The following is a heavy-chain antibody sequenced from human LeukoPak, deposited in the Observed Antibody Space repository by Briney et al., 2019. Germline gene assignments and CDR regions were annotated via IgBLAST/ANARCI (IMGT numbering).Heavy chain of an antibody. CDR1: GGTFSSYA. V-gene: IGHV1-69*13. Sequence: VASVKVSCKASGGTFSSYAISWVRQAPGQGLEWMGGIIPIFGTAKYAQKFQGRVTITADESTSTAYMELSSLRSEDTAVYYCASNPGFLGYCSSSSCYFDYWGQGPLVTVPS. D-gene: IGHD2-2*01. CDR3: ASNPGFLGYCSSSSCYFDY. CDR2: IIPIFGTA. J-gene: IGHJ4*02.